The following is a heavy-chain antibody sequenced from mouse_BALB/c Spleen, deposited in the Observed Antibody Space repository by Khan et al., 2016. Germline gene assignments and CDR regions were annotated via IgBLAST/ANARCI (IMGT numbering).Heavy chain of an antibody. J-gene: IGHJ3*01. CDR2: ITSYNGAT. V-gene: IGHV1S34*01. CDR3: ASPFGSSYVGFAY. D-gene: IGHD1-1*01. Sequence: LVKTGASVKISCKASGYSFTGYYMHWVKQSHGKSLEWIGYITSYNGATSYNQKFKGKATFTVDTSSSTAYMQLNSLTSEDSAVYYCASPFGSSYVGFAYWGQGTLLTGSA. CDR1: GYSFTGYY.